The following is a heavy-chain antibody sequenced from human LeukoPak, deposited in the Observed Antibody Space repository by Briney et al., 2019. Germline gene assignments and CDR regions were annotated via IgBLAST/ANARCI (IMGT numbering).Heavy chain of an antibody. Sequence: SQTLSLTCTVSGGSISSGSYYWSWIRQPPGKGLEWIGEINHSGSTNYNPSLKSRVTISVDMSKNQFSLKLSSVTAADTAVYYCARGSLWFGELLPYYYGMDVWGQGTTVTVSS. CDR3: ARGSLWFGELLPYYYGMDV. J-gene: IGHJ6*02. D-gene: IGHD3-10*01. CDR2: INHSGST. CDR1: GGSISSGSYY. V-gene: IGHV4-39*07.